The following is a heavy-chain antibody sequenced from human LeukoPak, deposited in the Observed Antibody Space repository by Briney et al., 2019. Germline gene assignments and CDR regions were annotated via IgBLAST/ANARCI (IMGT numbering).Heavy chain of an antibody. CDR3: ARHGLLWFGRPGWFDP. CDR2: IKQDGSEK. D-gene: IGHD3-10*01. V-gene: IGHV3-7*01. J-gene: IGHJ5*02. CDR1: GFTFNVYS. Sequence: PGGSLRLSCAASGFTFNVYSMNWVRQAPGKGLEWVANIKQDGSEKYYVDSVKGRFTISRDNAKNSLYLQMNSLRAEDTAVYYCARHGLLWFGRPGWFDPWGQGTLVTVSS.